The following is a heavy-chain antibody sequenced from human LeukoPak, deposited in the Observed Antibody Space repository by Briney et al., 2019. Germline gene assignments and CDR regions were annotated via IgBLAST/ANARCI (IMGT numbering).Heavy chain of an antibody. Sequence: GGSLRLSCSASGFTFDDYGMSWVRQGPGKGLEGGSGINWNGGSTGNADSVKGRFTISRDNPKNTLYLQMNSLRGEDTAVYYCAKDDDWGRYNHWGQGTLVTVSS. CDR2: INWNGGST. CDR3: AKDDDWGRYNH. CDR1: GFTFDDYG. D-gene: IGHD3-16*01. V-gene: IGHV3-20*04. J-gene: IGHJ1*01.